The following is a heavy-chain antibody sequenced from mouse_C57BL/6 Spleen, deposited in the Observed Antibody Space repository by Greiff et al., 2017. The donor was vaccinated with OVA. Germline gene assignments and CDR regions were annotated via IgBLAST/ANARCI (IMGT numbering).Heavy chain of an antibody. CDR3: ARKGIYDGYDLDY. D-gene: IGHD2-3*01. CDR1: GYTFTDYN. V-gene: IGHV1-22*01. CDR2: INPNNGGT. Sequence: EVQLQESGPELVKPGASVKMSCKASGYTFTDYNMHWVKQSHGKSLEWIGYINPNNGGTSYNQQFKGQAPLTVNKSSSTAYMELSSLTSEDSAVYYGARKGIYDGYDLDYWGQGTTRTVSS. J-gene: IGHJ2*01.